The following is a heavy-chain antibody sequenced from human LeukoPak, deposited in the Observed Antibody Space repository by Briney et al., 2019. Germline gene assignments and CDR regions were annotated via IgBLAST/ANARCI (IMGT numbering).Heavy chain of an antibody. V-gene: IGHV1-24*01. J-gene: IGHJ3*02. Sequence: GASVKVSCKVSGYTLTELSMHWVRQAPGKGLEWMGGFDPEDGETIYAQKFQGRVTMTEDTSTDTAYMELSSLRSEDTAVYYCAISGSYYSAFDIWGQRTMVTVSS. CDR2: FDPEDGET. CDR1: GYTLTELS. CDR3: AISGSYYSAFDI. D-gene: IGHD1-26*01.